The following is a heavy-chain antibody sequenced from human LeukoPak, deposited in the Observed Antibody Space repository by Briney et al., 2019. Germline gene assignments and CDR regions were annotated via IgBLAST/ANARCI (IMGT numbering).Heavy chain of an antibody. V-gene: IGHV3-33*06. CDR2: IWYDGSNK. D-gene: IGHD5-18*01. CDR1: GFTFNNFG. J-gene: IGHJ4*02. CDR3: AKDRDTAMEIDY. Sequence: PGGSLRLSCAASGFTFNNFGMHWVRQAPGKGLEWVAVIWYDGSNKYYADSVKGRLTISRDNSKNTLYLQMNSLRAEDTAVYYCAKDRDTAMEIDYWGQGTLVTVSS.